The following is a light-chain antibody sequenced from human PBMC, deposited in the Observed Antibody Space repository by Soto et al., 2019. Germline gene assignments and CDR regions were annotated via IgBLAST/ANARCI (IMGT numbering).Light chain of an antibody. CDR3: SAYTTGNTPVV. V-gene: IGLV2-14*01. J-gene: IGLJ2*01. Sequence: QSALTQPASVSGSPGQSITISCTGTSSDVGGYNYVSWYQQHPGRAPKLIIYEVSTRPSGVSNRFSGSKSGNTASLAISGLQAEDEADYYCSAYTTGNTPVVFGGGTKLTVL. CDR1: SSDVGGYNY. CDR2: EVS.